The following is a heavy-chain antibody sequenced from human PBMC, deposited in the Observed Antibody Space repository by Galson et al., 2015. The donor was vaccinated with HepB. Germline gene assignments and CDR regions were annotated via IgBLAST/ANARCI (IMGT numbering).Heavy chain of an antibody. Sequence: SVKVSCKASGYTFTSYGINWVRQAPGQGLEWMGWISAYNGNTNYAQKLQGRVTMTTDTSTSTAYMELRSLRSDDTAVYYCAQGRYGTSFLHVDYWDQGTLVTVSS. CDR1: GYTFTSYG. CDR2: ISAYNGNT. D-gene: IGHD6-13*01. J-gene: IGHJ4*02. CDR3: AQGRYGTSFLHVDY. V-gene: IGHV1-18*01.